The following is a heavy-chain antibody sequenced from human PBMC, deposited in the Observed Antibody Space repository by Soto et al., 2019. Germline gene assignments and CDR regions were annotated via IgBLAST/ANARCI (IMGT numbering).Heavy chain of an antibody. CDR2: ISGSGGST. Sequence: EVQLLESGGGLVQPGGSLRLSCAASGFTFSSYAMSWVRQAPGKGLEWVSAISGSGGSTYYADSVKGRFTISRDNSKNTLYLQMNSLRAEDTAVYYCAKDDFWSGHNGYYYYYMDVWGKGTTVTVSS. CDR1: GFTFSSYA. V-gene: IGHV3-23*01. D-gene: IGHD3-3*01. CDR3: AKDDFWSGHNGYYYYYMDV. J-gene: IGHJ6*03.